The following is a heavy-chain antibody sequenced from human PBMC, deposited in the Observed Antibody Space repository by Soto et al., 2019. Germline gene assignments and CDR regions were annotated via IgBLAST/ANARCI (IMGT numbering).Heavy chain of an antibody. Sequence: GGSLRLSCAASGFTFSSYAMSWVRQAPGKGLEWVSAISGSGGSTYYADSVKGRFTISRDNSKNTLYLQMNSLRAEDTAVYYCAKVFGRLVDSRSSQTRAFDIWGQGTMVTVSS. V-gene: IGHV3-23*01. D-gene: IGHD3-22*01. CDR1: GFTFSSYA. CDR3: AKVFGRLVDSRSSQTRAFDI. J-gene: IGHJ3*02. CDR2: ISGSGGST.